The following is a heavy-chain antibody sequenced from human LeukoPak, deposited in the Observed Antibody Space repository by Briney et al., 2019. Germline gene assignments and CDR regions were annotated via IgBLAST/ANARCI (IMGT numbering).Heavy chain of an antibody. CDR2: IYYSGST. J-gene: IGHJ5*02. V-gene: IGHV4-39*01. CDR3: ARIGTGGSFDP. Sequence: SETLSLTCTVSGGSISSSSYYWGWIRQPPGKGLEWIGSIYYSGSTYHNPSLKSRVTISVDTSKNQFSLKLSSVTAADTAVYYCARIGTGGSFDPWGQGTLVTVSS. D-gene: IGHD1-14*01. CDR1: GGSISSSSYY.